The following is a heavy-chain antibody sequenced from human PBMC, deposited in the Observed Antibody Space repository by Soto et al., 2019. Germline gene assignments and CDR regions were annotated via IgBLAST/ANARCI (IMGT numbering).Heavy chain of an antibody. V-gene: IGHV1-69*04. CDR3: ARDIWADYYYYGMDV. J-gene: IGHJ6*02. Sequence: SVKVSCKASGGTFSSYTISWVRQAPGQGLEWMGRIIPILGIANYAQKFQGRVTITADKSTSTAYMELSSLRSEDTAVYYCARDIWADYYYYGMDVWGQGTTVTVSS. CDR2: IIPILGIA. CDR1: GGTFSSYT. D-gene: IGHD7-27*01.